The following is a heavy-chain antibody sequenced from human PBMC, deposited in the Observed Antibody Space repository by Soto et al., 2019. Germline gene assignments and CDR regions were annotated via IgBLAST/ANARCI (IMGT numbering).Heavy chain of an antibody. V-gene: IGHV3-48*03. CDR3: ARESCSSSSCSTRYGMDV. D-gene: IGHD2-2*01. CDR1: GFTFTGYE. J-gene: IGHJ6*02. CDR2: ISSSGNSK. Sequence: EVQLVESGGGLMQPGGSLRLSCVASGFTFTGYEMNWVRQAPGKGLEWVSYISSSGNSKYYADSVKGRFTISRDNAKNSLYLQMNSLRAEDTAIYYCARESCSSSSCSTRYGMDVWGQGSTVTVSS.